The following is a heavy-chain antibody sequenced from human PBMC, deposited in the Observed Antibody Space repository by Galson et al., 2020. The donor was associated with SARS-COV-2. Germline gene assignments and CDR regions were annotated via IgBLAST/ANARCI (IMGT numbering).Heavy chain of an antibody. Sequence: GGSLRLSCAASGFTFSSYWMHWVRQAPGKGLVWVSRIYSEGSSTSYAASVKGRFTIPGDNAKNTLYLQMNSLGAEDTAVYYCARGDMGNDYFDYWGQGTLVTVSS. D-gene: IGHD7-27*01. V-gene: IGHV3-74*01. CDR3: ARGDMGNDYFDY. CDR2: IYSEGSST. CDR1: GFTFSSYW. J-gene: IGHJ4*02.